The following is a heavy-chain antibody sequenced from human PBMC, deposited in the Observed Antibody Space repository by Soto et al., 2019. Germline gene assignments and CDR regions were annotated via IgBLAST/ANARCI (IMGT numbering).Heavy chain of an antibody. Sequence: GGSLRLSCAASGFTFSSYSMNWVRQAPGKGLECVSSISSSSSYIYYADSVKVRFTISRDNAKNSLYLQMNSLRAEDTAVYYCARDIRSHDYNTDWFDPWGQGTLVTVSS. CDR1: GFTFSSYS. D-gene: IGHD4-4*01. J-gene: IGHJ5*02. CDR2: ISSSSSYI. CDR3: ARDIRSHDYNTDWFDP. V-gene: IGHV3-21*01.